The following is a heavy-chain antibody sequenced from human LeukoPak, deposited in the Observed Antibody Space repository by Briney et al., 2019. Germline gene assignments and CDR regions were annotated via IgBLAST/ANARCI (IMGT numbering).Heavy chain of an antibody. CDR2: TYYRSKWYN. D-gene: IGHD5-24*01. CDR3: ARGGQGDGYSADEAFDF. V-gene: IGHV6-1*01. CDR1: GDSVSSNSSA. J-gene: IGHJ3*01. Sequence: SQTLSLTCAISGDSVSSNSSACNWIRQSPSRGLEWLGRTYYRSKWYNDYAVSVKSRITINPDTSKNQFSLQLNSVTPEDTAVYYCARGGQGDGYSADEAFDFWGQGTMVTVSS.